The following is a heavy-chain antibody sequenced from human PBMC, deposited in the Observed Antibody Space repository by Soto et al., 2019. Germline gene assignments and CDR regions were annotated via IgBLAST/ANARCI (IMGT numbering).Heavy chain of an antibody. CDR3: ARERRLGQRGSYYYGMDV. J-gene: IGHJ6*02. CDR1: GGTFSSYA. V-gene: IGHV1-69*06. D-gene: IGHD3-16*01. CDR2: IIPIFGTA. Sequence: ASVKVSCKASGGTFSSYAISWVRQAPGQGLEWMGGIIPIFGTANYAQKFQGRVTITADKSTSTAYMELSSLRSEDTAVYYCARERRLGQRGSYYYGMDVSGQGTTVTVSS.